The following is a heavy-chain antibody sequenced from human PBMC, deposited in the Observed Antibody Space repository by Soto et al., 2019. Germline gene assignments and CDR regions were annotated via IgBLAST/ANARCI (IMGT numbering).Heavy chain of an antibody. CDR1: GFTFSSYG. CDR3: AKDAPYYYDSSGYYGPFDY. V-gene: IGHV3-30*18. Sequence: GSLRLSCAASGFTFSSYGMHWVRQAPGKGLEWVAVISYDGSNKYYADSVKGRFTISRDNSKNTLYLQMNSLRAEDTAVYYCAKDAPYYYDSSGYYGPFDYWGQGTLVTVSS. CDR2: ISYDGSNK. D-gene: IGHD3-22*01. J-gene: IGHJ4*02.